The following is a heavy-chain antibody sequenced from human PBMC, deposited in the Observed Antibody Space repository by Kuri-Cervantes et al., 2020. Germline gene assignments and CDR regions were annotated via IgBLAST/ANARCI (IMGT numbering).Heavy chain of an antibody. D-gene: IGHD2-15*01. J-gene: IGHJ6*03. CDR2: INSDGRRT. Sequence: GGSLRLSCAASGFTFSSYWMHWVRQVPGKGLVWVSRINSDGRRTTHADSVKGRFTISRDNAKNTLYLQMNSLRAEDTAVYYCASEYCSGGSRPHMDVWGKGTTVTVSS. CDR3: ASEYCSGGSRPHMDV. CDR1: GFTFSSYW. V-gene: IGHV3-74*01.